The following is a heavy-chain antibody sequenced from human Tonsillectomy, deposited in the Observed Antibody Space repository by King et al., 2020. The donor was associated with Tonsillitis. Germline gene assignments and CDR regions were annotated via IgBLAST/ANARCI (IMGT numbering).Heavy chain of an antibody. CDR1: EYTFTDYY. CDR2: VNPNSGGT. CDR3: SRETLAFDC. J-gene: IGHJ4*02. Sequence: VQLVQSGAEVKKPGASLKVSCKTSEYTFTDYYIHWVRQAPGQGLEWMGWVNPNSGGTNYAQNFQGRVTMTSDTSISTAYMELSSLRSDDTAVYYCSRETLAFDCWGQGTLVTVSS. V-gene: IGHV1-2*02.